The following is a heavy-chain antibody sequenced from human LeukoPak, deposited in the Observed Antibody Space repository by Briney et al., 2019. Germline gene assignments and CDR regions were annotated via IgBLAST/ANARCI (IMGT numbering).Heavy chain of an antibody. J-gene: IGHJ4*02. V-gene: IGHV3-23*01. D-gene: IGHD6-19*01. CDR2: ISGSGGST. CDR3: AKSRGWLIETDY. Sequence: QSGGSLRLSCAASGFTFSSYEMHWVRQAPGKGLEWVSAISGSGGSTYYADSVKGRFTISRDNSKNTLYLQMNSLRAEDTAVYYCAKSRGWLIETDYWGQGTLVTVSS. CDR1: GFTFSSYE.